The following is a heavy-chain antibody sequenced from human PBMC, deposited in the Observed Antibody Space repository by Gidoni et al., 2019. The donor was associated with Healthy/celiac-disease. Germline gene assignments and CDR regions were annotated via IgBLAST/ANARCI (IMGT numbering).Heavy chain of an antibody. CDR2: IKQDGSEK. Sequence: VQPGGSLRLSCAASGFTFSNYWMSWVRQAPGKGLEWVATIKQDGSEKYYVDSVKGRFTISRDNAKYSLYLQMSSLRAEDTAVYYCARYCSGGTCYPDYYYFYTDVWGKGTTVTVSS. J-gene: IGHJ6*03. CDR1: GFTFSNYW. D-gene: IGHD2-15*01. V-gene: IGHV3-7*01. CDR3: ARYCSGGTCYPDYYYFYTDV.